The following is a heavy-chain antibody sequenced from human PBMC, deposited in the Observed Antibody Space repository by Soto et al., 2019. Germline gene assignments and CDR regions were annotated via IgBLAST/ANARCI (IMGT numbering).Heavy chain of an antibody. J-gene: IGHJ4*02. CDR1: GDSISSGDYY. CDR3: ARGRTHSSFDY. Sequence: SETLSLTCTVSGDSISSGDYYWSWIRQPPGKGLEWIGYIYYSGRTYYNPSLKSRLTISLDTSKNHFSLKLSFVTAADTAVYYCARGRTHSSFDYWGLGTLVTVSS. CDR2: IYYSGRT. V-gene: IGHV4-30-4*01.